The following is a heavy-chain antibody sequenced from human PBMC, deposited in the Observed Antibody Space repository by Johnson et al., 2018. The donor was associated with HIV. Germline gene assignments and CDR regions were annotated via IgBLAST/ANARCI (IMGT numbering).Heavy chain of an antibody. Sequence: QVQLQESGPGLVKPSQTLSLTCTVSGGSIRSGDYYWSWIRQHPGKGLEWIGYIYYSGSTYYNLSLKSRVTISVDTSKNQFSLKLSSVTAADTAVYYCARYCSGGSCYGEGGMDVWGQGTTVTVSS. J-gene: IGHJ6*02. D-gene: IGHD2-15*01. CDR3: ARYCSGGSCYGEGGMDV. CDR1: GGSIRSGDYY. CDR2: IYYSGST. V-gene: IGHV4-31*03.